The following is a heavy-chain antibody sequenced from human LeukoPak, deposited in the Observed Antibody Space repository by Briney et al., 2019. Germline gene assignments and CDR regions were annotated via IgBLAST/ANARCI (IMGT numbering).Heavy chain of an antibody. J-gene: IGHJ4*02. D-gene: IGHD4-17*01. CDR1: GASISTYF. Sequence: SKTLSLTCTVSGASISTYFWTWIRQPAGKGLEWIGRIYPNGAINYNPSLKSRVTMSVDTSKNQFSLKLISVTAADTAVYYCAREYGDQGTRNFDYWGQGGLVTVSS. CDR3: AREYGDQGTRNFDY. V-gene: IGHV4-4*07. CDR2: IYPNGAI.